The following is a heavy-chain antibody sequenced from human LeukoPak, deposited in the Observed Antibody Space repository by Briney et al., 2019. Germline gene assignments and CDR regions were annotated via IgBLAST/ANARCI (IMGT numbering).Heavy chain of an antibody. Sequence: GGSLRLSCVVSGFSISDSYMTWIRQTPGKGLEWLAYISGSGSDIYFADSVKGRFTISRDNAKNSLYLQMNSLRPEDTALYYCSTDPRLLMYWGHGTLVTVSS. J-gene: IGHJ4*01. CDR2: ISGSGSDI. V-gene: IGHV3-11*01. CDR1: GFSISDSY. D-gene: IGHD2-8*01. CDR3: STDPRLLMY.